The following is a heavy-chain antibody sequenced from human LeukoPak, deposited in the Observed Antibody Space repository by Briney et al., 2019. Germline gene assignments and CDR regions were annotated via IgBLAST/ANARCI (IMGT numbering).Heavy chain of an antibody. Sequence: AGGSLRLSCAASGFTFSSYWMNWVRQAPGKGLEWVANIKQDGSEKYYVDSVKGRFTISRDNAKNSLYLQMNSLRVEDTAVYYCARSDGDFSFDYWGQGTLVTVSS. V-gene: IGHV3-7*01. CDR3: ARSDGDFSFDY. D-gene: IGHD4-17*01. CDR2: IKQDGSEK. J-gene: IGHJ4*02. CDR1: GFTFSSYW.